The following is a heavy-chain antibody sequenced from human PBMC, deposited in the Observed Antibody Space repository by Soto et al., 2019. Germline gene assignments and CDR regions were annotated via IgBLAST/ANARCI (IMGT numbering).Heavy chain of an antibody. J-gene: IGHJ6*02. Sequence: QVQLVQSGAEVKKPGSSVKVSCKASGGTFSCYAISWVRQAPGQGLEWMGGIIPIFGTANYAQKFQGRVTITADESTSTAYMELSSLRSEDTAVYYCARDYGGNPVGYYGMDVWGQGTTVTVSS. V-gene: IGHV1-69*12. CDR1: GGTFSCYA. CDR2: IIPIFGTA. CDR3: ARDYGGNPVGYYGMDV. D-gene: IGHD4-17*01.